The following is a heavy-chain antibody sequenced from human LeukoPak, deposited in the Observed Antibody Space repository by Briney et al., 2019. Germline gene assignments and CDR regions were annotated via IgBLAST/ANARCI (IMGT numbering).Heavy chain of an antibody. D-gene: IGHD3-22*01. J-gene: IGHJ2*01. CDR1: GFTFSDYD. Sequence: GGSLRLSCAASGFTFSDYDMSWIRQAAGKGLEWVSYISSSGRAYIYYADSVKGRFTIPRDNAKNSLYLQMNSLRAEDTAVYYCARDLPYYEKRLPKNWYFDLWGRGTLVTVSS. CDR3: ARDLPYYEKRLPKNWYFDL. V-gene: IGHV3-11*01. CDR2: ISSSGRAYI.